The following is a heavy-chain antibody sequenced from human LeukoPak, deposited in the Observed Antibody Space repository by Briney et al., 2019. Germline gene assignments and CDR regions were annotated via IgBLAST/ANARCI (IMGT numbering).Heavy chain of an antibody. D-gene: IGHD5-18*01. CDR3: ARAPKKSYGSFDY. V-gene: IGHV3-30*04. CDR1: GFTFSSYA. J-gene: IGHJ4*02. CDR2: ISYDGSNK. Sequence: GGSLRLSCAASGFTFSSYAMHWVRQAPGKGLEWVAVISYDGSNKYYADSVKGRFTISRDNSKNTLYLQMNSLRAEDTAVYYCARAPKKSYGSFDYWGKGTLVTVSS.